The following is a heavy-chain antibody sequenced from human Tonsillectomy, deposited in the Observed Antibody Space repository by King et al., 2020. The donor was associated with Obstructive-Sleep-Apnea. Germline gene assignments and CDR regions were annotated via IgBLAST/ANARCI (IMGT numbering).Heavy chain of an antibody. CDR1: GFTFSSYT. Sequence: VQLVESGGGLVQPGGSLRLSCAASGFTFSSYTMHWVRQAPGKGLEYVSAISRNGGSTYYANSVKGRFTISRDNSKNTLYLQMGSLRAEDMAVYYCARDSWIQLWVAGLGYFELWGRGTLVTVSS. D-gene: IGHD5-18*01. CDR2: ISRNGGST. J-gene: IGHJ2*01. V-gene: IGHV3-64*01. CDR3: ARDSWIQLWVAGLGYFEL.